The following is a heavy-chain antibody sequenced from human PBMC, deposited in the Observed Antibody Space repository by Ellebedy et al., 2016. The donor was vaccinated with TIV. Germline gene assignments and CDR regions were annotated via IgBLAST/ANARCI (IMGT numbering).Heavy chain of an antibody. V-gene: IGHV4-4*02. Sequence: SETLSLTCAVSGGSISSSNWWSWVRQPPGKGLEWIGEIYHSGSTNYNPSLKSRVTISVDKSTNQFSLKLSSVTAADTAVYYCARYLDRWFDPWGQGTLVTVSS. CDR2: IYHSGST. D-gene: IGHD2-2*01. CDR3: ARYLDRWFDP. J-gene: IGHJ5*02. CDR1: GGSISSSNW.